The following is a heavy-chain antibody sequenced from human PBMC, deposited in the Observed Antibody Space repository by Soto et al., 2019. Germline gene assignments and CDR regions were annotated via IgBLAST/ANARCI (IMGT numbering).Heavy chain of an antibody. V-gene: IGHV3-21*01. J-gene: IGHJ6*02. CDR1: GFSFSTYS. CDR3: ASHPIPGTSNGVYYNYGMDV. Sequence: EVQLVESGGGLVKPGGSLRLSCDASGFSFSTYSMNWVRQSPGKGLEWVSSISPTSTYIFYAVSVKGRFTISRDNAKISLLLQMNRLISDDSALYYSASHPIPGTSNGVYYNYGMDVWGLGTTVTVSS. D-gene: IGHD2-2*02. CDR2: ISPTSTYI.